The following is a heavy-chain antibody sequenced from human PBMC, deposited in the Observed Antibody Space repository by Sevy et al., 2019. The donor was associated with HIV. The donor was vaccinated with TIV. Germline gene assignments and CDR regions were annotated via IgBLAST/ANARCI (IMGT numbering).Heavy chain of an antibody. CDR3: ARVVEPAGIDPYYYGVDV. CDR2: INPKSGGT. J-gene: IGHJ6*02. CDR1: GYTFTYYY. Sequence: ASVKVSCKASGYTFTYYYIHWVRQAPRQGLEWMGWINPKSGGTNYAQKFHGRVTMTRDTSISTAYMELSRLRSDDTAVYYCARVVEPAGIDPYYYGVDVWGPGPTVTVSS. D-gene: IGHD2-2*02. V-gene: IGHV1-2*02.